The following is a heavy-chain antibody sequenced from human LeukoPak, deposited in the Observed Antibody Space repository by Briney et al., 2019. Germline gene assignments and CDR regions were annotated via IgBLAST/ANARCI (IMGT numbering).Heavy chain of an antibody. V-gene: IGHV3-21*01. CDR2: ISSSSYI. Sequence: GGSLRLSCAASGFTFSSYSMNWVRQAPGKGLEWVSSISSSSYIYYADSVKGRFTISRDNAKNSLYLQMNSLRAEDTAVYYCARAGYYYDSSGYRPLGFDYWGQGTLVTVS. CDR3: ARAGYYYDSSGYRPLGFDY. J-gene: IGHJ4*02. CDR1: GFTFSSYS. D-gene: IGHD3-22*01.